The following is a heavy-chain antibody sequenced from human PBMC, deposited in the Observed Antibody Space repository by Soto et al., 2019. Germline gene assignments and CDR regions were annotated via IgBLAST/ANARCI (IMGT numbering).Heavy chain of an antibody. D-gene: IGHD6-13*01. CDR1: GFTFSSYW. CDR2: IKQDGSEK. V-gene: IGHV3-7*04. CDR3: ARAGDSSCLDY. J-gene: IGHJ4*02. Sequence: EVQLVEAGGGLVQPGGSLRLSCTASGFTFSSYWMTWVRQAPGKGLEWVASIKQDGSEKNYVDSVKGRFTISRDNAKNSLYLEMNSMRAEDTAVYYCARAGDSSCLDYWGQGTLVTVSS.